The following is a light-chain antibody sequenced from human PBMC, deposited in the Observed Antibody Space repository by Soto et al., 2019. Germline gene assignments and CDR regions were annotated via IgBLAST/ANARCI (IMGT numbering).Light chain of an antibody. CDR3: QQRATWPPLIT. Sequence: EIVLTQSPATLSLSPGEIATLSCRTSQSVTTNFAWYQQKPGQAPRLLIYEISNSATGNPDSFSGSGSGTDFTLPISSLEPEDFAVYYCQQRATWPPLITVGPGNKVEIK. J-gene: IGKJ3*01. CDR1: QSVTTN. CDR2: EIS. V-gene: IGKV3-11*01.